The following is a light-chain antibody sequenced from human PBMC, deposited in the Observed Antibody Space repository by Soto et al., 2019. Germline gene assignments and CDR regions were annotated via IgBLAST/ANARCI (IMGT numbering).Light chain of an antibody. CDR3: QQYNNSPQT. V-gene: IGKV3-15*01. CDR1: QSVSSN. J-gene: IGKJ1*01. Sequence: EIVMTQSPATLSVSPGERATLCCRASQSVSSNLAWYQQKRGQAPRRLIYGASTRATDVPARFSGSGSGTEFTLTISSLQSEDFEVYYCQQYNNSPQTFGQGTKVDIK. CDR2: GAS.